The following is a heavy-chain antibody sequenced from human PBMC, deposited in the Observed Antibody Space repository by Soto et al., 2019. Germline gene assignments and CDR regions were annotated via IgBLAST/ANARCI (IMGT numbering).Heavy chain of an antibody. CDR1: GFTSSNYW. D-gene: IGHD6-13*01. V-gene: IGHV3-74*01. CDR3: AKDRGQQLGRADNYYYYYGMDV. Sequence: GGSLRLSCAASGFTSSNYWMHWVRQAPGKGLVWVSRIKSDGSSTSYADSVKGRFTISRDNAKNTLDLQMHGLRAEDMAVYYCAKDRGQQLGRADNYYYYYGMDVWGQGTTVTVS. CDR2: IKSDGSST. J-gene: IGHJ6*02.